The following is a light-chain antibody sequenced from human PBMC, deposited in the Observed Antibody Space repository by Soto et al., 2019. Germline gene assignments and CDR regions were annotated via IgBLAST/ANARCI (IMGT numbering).Light chain of an antibody. CDR1: QSISSNY. J-gene: IGKJ5*01. V-gene: IGKV3-20*01. CDR2: GTS. Sequence: EIVLTQSPGTLSLSPGERATLSCRASQSISSNYLVWYQQKSGQAPRLLIYGTSSRATGTPDRFSGSGSGTDFTLTITRLEPEDLAVYYCQQYGRSITFGQGTRLETK. CDR3: QQYGRSIT.